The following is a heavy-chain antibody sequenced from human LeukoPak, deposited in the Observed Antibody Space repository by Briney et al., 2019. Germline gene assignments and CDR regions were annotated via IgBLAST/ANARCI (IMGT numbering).Heavy chain of an antibody. V-gene: IGHV3-23*01. CDR3: AKEAGWVGSSIT. J-gene: IGHJ4*02. CDR2: ISGSGGST. CDR1: GFTFSSYS. Sequence: PGGSLRLSCAASGFTFSSYSMNWVRQAPGKGLEWVSSISGSGGSTYYADSVKGRFTISRDNSKNTLYLQMNSLRAEDTAVYCCAKEAGWVGSSITWGQGTLVTVSS. D-gene: IGHD3-10*01.